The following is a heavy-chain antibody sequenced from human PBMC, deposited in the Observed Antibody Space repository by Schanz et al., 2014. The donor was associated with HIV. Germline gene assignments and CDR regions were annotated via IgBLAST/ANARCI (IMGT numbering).Heavy chain of an antibody. D-gene: IGHD3-22*01. Sequence: QVQLVESGGGVVQPGRSLKLSCAASGFTFSNYGMHWVRQAPGKGLEWVAVLSYDGINKYFADSVKGRFTISRDNSKNTLYLQVKSLRAEDTAVYYCAKDRNYYDSRYRGKGNYYYYYGMDVWGQGTTVTVSS. CDR3: AKDRNYYDSRYRGKGNYYYYYGMDV. CDR1: GFTFSNYG. J-gene: IGHJ6*02. CDR2: LSYDGINK. V-gene: IGHV3-30*18.